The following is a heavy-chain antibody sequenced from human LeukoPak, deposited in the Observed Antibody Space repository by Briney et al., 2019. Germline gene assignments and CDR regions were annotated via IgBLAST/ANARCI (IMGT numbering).Heavy chain of an antibody. CDR3: ARERPMVRGVIDY. Sequence: GGSLRLSCAASGFTFSNYAMSWVRQAPGKGLEWVSAISSSGGITYYADSVKGRFTISRDNAKNSLYLQMNSLRAEDTAVYYCARERPMVRGVIDYWGQGTLVTVSS. CDR1: GFTFSNYA. J-gene: IGHJ4*02. V-gene: IGHV3-21*01. CDR2: ISSSGGIT. D-gene: IGHD3-10*01.